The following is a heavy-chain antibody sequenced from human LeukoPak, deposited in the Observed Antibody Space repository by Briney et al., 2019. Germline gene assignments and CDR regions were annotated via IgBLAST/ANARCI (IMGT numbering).Heavy chain of an antibody. Sequence: GGSLRLSCAASGFTFSSSTMSWLRQAPGKGLEWVSAINSGGGTTSAESVKGRFTISRDNSKNTLYLQMNSLRAEDTAVYYCAKGSDCAGSYRPFDYWGQGTLVTVSS. V-gene: IGHV3-23*01. CDR3: AKGSDCAGSYRPFDY. D-gene: IGHD3-10*02. CDR1: GFTFSSST. CDR2: INSGGGTT. J-gene: IGHJ4*02.